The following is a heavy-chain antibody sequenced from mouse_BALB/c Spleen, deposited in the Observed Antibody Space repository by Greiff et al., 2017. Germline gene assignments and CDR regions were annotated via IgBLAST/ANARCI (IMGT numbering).Heavy chain of an antibody. V-gene: IGHV2-9*02. CDR3: ARDPPLIITTVDDGDYAMDY. CDR2: IWAGGST. D-gene: IGHD1-1*01. J-gene: IGHJ4*01. CDR1: GFSLTSYG. Sequence: QVQLKESGPGLVAPSQSLSITCTVSGFSLTSYGVHWVRQPPGKGLEWLGVIWAGGSTNYNSALMSRLSISKDNSKSQVFLKMNSLQTDDTAMYYCARDPPLIITTVDDGDYAMDYWGQGTSVTVSS.